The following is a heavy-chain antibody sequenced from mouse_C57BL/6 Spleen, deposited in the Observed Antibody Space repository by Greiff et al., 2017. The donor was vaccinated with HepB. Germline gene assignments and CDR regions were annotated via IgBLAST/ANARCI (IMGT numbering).Heavy chain of an antibody. CDR1: GYAFTNYL. D-gene: IGHD3-2*02. CDR3: ARELRSRLAY. V-gene: IGHV1-54*01. CDR2: INPGSGGT. J-gene: IGHJ3*01. Sequence: QVQLQQSGAELVRPGTSVKVSCKASGYAFTNYLIEWVKQRPGQGLEWIGVINPGSGGTNYNEKFKGKATLTADKSSSTAYMQLSSLTSEDSAVYFCARELRSRLAYWGQGTLVTVSA.